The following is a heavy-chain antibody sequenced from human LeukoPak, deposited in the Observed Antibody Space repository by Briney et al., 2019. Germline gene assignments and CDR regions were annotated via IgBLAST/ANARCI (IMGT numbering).Heavy chain of an antibody. CDR1: GYTLTELS. J-gene: IGHJ4*02. Sequence: ASVKVPCKVSGYTLTELSMHWVRQAPGKGLEWMGGFDPEDGETIYAQKFQGRVTMTEDTSTDTAYMELSSLRSEDTAVYYCATGKRCSSGWDFDYWGQGTLVTVSS. CDR2: FDPEDGET. V-gene: IGHV1-24*01. CDR3: ATGKRCSSGWDFDY. D-gene: IGHD6-19*01.